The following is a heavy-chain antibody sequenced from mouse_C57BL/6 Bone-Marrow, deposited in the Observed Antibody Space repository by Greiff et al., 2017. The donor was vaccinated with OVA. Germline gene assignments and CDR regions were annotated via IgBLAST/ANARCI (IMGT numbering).Heavy chain of an antibody. Sequence: VQLQQSGAELVRPGASVKLSCTASGFNIKDDYMPWVKQRPEQGLEWIGWIDPENGDTEYASKFQGKATITADTSSNTAYLQLSSLTSEDTAVYYCTRWLLPYWYFDVWGTGTTVTVSS. D-gene: IGHD2-3*01. J-gene: IGHJ1*03. V-gene: IGHV14-4*01. CDR1: GFNIKDDY. CDR2: IDPENGDT. CDR3: TRWLLPYWYFDV.